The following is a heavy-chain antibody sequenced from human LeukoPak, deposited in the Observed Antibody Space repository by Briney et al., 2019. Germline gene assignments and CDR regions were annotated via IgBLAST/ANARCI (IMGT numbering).Heavy chain of an antibody. CDR2: MNPNSGNT. V-gene: IGHV1-8*01. CDR1: GYTFTSYD. Sequence: GASVKVSCKASGYTFTSYDINWVRQATGQGLEWMGWMNPNSGNTGYAQKFQGRVTMTRNTSISTAYMELSSLRSEDTAVYYCARGSVGATDYYYYMDVWGKGTTVTISS. CDR3: ARGSVGATDYYYYMDV. D-gene: IGHD1-26*01. J-gene: IGHJ6*03.